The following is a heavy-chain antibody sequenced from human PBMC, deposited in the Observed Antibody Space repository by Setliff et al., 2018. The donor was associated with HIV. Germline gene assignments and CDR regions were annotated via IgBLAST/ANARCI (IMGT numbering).Heavy chain of an antibody. CDR3: AWGTQRPIDS. V-gene: IGHV1-69-2*01. J-gene: IGHJ4*02. Sequence: ASVKVSCKASGGTFSSYAISWVRQAPGKGLEWMGLIDPDRGDTVYAEKFQGRVTITADRSIDIAYMKLSSLTSEDTAMYCCAWGTQRPIDSWGQGTLVTVSS. CDR2: IDPDRGDT. CDR1: GGTFSSYA. D-gene: IGHD3-16*01.